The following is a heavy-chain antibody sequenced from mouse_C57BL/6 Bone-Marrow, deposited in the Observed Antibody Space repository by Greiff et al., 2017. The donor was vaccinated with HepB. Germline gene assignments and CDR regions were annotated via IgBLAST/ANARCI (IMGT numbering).Heavy chain of an antibody. CDR1: GYTFTEYT. V-gene: IGHV1-62-2*01. CDR3: ARHETPRDSPRRRDYFDY. CDR2: FYPGSGSI. Sequence: LQESGAELVKPGASVKLSCKASGYTFTEYTIHWVKQRSGQGLEWIGWFYPGSGSIKYNEKFKDKATLTADKSSSTVYMELSRLTSEDSAVYFCARHETPRDSPRRRDYFDYWGQGTTLTVSS. D-gene: IGHD3-2*01. J-gene: IGHJ2*01.